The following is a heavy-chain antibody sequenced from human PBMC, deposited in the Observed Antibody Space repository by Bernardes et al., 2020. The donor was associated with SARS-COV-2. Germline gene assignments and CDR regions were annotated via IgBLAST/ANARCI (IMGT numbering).Heavy chain of an antibody. V-gene: IGHV3-74*01. CDR2: ISGDGRTT. Sequence: VWSLSLSCAASGITFPNYWMHWVRQAPGQGLVWVSRISGDGRTTSYADSVKGRFTISRDNAKNTLYLQMNSLRVDDTAVYYCAGTTGTCCDSWGQGTLVTVSS. J-gene: IGHJ4*02. D-gene: IGHD2-8*02. CDR1: GITFPNYW. CDR3: AGTTGTCCDS.